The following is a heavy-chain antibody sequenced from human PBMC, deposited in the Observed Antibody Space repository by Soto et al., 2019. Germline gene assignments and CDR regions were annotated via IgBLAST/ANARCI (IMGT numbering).Heavy chain of an antibody. D-gene: IGHD3-22*01. CDR1: GGSVSSGSYY. V-gene: IGHV4-61*01. CDR3: ARRYYYDSSGYFYYYYGMDV. J-gene: IGHJ6*02. Sequence: SETLSLTCTVSGGSVSSGSYYWSWLRQPPGKGLEWIGYIYYSGSTNYNPSLKSRVTITVDTSKNQFSLKLSSVTAADTAVYYCARRYYYDSSGYFYYYYGMDVWGQGTTVTVSS. CDR2: IYYSGST.